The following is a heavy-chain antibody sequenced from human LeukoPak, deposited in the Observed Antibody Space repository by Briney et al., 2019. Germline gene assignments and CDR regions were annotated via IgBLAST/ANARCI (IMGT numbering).Heavy chain of an antibody. CDR3: AKDHYWSIDY. D-gene: IGHD3-3*01. J-gene: IGHJ4*02. Sequence: PGGSLRLSCAASGFYFSSNWMHWVRHAPGQGLVWVSRIKGDRISTNYADTVKGRFNISRDIAKNTLYLQMNSLRAEDTGVYYCAKDHYWSIDYWGRGTLVTVSS. CDR1: GFYFSSNW. V-gene: IGHV3-74*01. CDR2: IKGDRIST.